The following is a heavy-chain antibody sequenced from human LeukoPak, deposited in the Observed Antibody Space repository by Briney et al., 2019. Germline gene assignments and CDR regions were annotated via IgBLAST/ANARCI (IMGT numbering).Heavy chain of an antibody. CDR1: GFTFTSYA. Sequence: GGSLRLSCAASGFTFTSYAMNWVRQAPGKGLEWVSAISGSGGSTYSADSLKGRFTISRDNSKNTLYLQMTSLRVEDTAVYYCAKGARSSGSSYFDYWGQGTLVTVSS. CDR2: ISGSGGST. J-gene: IGHJ4*02. CDR3: AKGARSSGSSYFDY. D-gene: IGHD3-10*01. V-gene: IGHV3-23*01.